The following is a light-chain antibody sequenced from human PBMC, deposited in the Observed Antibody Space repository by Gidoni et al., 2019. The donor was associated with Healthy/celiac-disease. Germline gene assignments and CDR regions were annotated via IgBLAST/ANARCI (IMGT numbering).Light chain of an antibody. CDR1: QSRLHSDGKPY. Sequence: DIVMPHTPLSLSVTPGQPASISCTSSQSRLHSDGKPYLYWYLKKPGQSPQLIIYEVASRFSGVPDRFSGRGSGTEFTLKSSRVEAEDVGVYYCMQGRHLPVTFGQXTKLEIK. CDR3: MQGRHLPVT. CDR2: EVA. V-gene: IGKV2-29*02. J-gene: IGKJ2*01.